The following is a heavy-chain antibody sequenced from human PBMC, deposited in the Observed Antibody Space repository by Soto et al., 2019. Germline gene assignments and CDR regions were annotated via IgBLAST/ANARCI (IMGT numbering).Heavy chain of an antibody. CDR1: GFTFSSYG. V-gene: IGHV3-33*01. J-gene: IGHJ6*02. Sequence: VGSLRLSCAASGFTFSSYGMHWVRQAPGKGLEWVAVIWYDGSNKYYADSVKGRFTISRDNSKNTLYLQMNSLRAEDTAVYYCATVRENYYYYGMDVWGQGTTVTVSS. CDR3: ATVRENYYYYGMDV. CDR2: IWYDGSNK.